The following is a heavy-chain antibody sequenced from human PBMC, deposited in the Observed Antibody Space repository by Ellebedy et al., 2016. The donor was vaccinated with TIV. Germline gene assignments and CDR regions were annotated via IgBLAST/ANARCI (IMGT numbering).Heavy chain of an antibody. Sequence: ASVKVSCKASGYSFNRYGISWVRQAPGQGPEWMGWISAYTGDTEYGQKFQGRLTMSTDASTSTAYMELRGLRSDDTAMYYCARDMVQGEVAIYLWFDHWGQGTLVTVSS. D-gene: IGHD5-24*01. CDR1: GYSFNRYG. CDR2: ISAYTGDT. CDR3: ARDMVQGEVAIYLWFDH. V-gene: IGHV1-18*01. J-gene: IGHJ5*02.